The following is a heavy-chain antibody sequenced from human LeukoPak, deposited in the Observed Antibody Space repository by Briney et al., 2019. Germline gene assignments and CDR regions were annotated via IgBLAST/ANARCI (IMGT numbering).Heavy chain of an antibody. V-gene: IGHV4-59*01. Sequence: SETLSLTCTVSGGSISSYYWSWIRQPPGKGLEWIGYIYYSGSTNYNPSLKSRVTISVDTSKNQFSLKLSSVTAADTAVYYCARGSSGYYYGDYSFDYWGQGTLVTVSS. D-gene: IGHD3-22*01. CDR2: IYYSGST. CDR3: ARGSSGYYYGDYSFDY. CDR1: GGSISSYY. J-gene: IGHJ4*02.